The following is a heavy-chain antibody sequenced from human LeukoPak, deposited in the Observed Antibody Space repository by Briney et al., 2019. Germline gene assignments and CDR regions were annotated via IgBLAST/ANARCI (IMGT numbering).Heavy chain of an antibody. D-gene: IGHD1-14*01. CDR2: IDPSDSYT. Sequence: GESLNLSCKGSGYLFPSYWLSWVRQIPGKGLEWMGRIDPSDSYTNYSPSFQGHVTISVYKSISTAQLQWQSIKASDTATYYCARGNPRTGDYGFDVWGQGTTVTVSS. J-gene: IGHJ6*02. CDR1: GYLFPSYW. V-gene: IGHV5-10-1*01. CDR3: ARGNPRTGDYGFDV.